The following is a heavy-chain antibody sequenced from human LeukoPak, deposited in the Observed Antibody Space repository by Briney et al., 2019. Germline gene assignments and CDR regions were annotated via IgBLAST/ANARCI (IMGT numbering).Heavy chain of an antibody. J-gene: IGHJ4*02. D-gene: IGHD6-6*01. V-gene: IGHV3-21*01. CDR2: ISSSSSYI. CDR3: ARDVHSSSSDFDY. Sequence: GGSLRLSCAASGFTFSSYWMSWVRQAPGKGLEWVSSISSSSSYIYYADSVKGRFTISRDNAKNSLYLQMNSLRAEDTAVYYCARDVHSSSSDFDYWGQGTLVTVSS. CDR1: GFTFSSYW.